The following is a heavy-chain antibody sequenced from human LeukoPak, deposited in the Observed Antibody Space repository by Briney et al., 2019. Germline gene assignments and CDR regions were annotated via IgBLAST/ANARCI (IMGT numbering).Heavy chain of an antibody. CDR2: IYSGGST. CDR1: GFTVSSNY. V-gene: IGHV3-66*01. J-gene: IGHJ4*02. D-gene: IGHD3-10*01. CDR3: AMVRGGYYFDY. Sequence: GGSLRLSCAASGFTVSSNYMSWVRQAPGKGLEWVSVIYSGGSTYYADSVKGRFTISRDNSKNTLYLQMNSPRAEDTAVYYCAMVRGGYYFDYWGQGTLVTVSS.